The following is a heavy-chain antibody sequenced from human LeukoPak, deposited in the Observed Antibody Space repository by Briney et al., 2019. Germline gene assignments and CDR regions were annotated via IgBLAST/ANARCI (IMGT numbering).Heavy chain of an antibody. CDR3: ARDPREVPAAIRYWYFDL. J-gene: IGHJ2*01. D-gene: IGHD2-2*02. Sequence: PSQTLSLTCTVSGGSISSGSYYWSWIRQPAGKGLEWIGRIYTSGSTNYNPSLKSRVTISVDTSKNQFSLKLSSVTAADTAVYYCARDPREVPAAIRYWYFDLWGRGTLVTVSS. CDR2: IYTSGST. CDR1: GGSISSGSYY. V-gene: IGHV4-61*02.